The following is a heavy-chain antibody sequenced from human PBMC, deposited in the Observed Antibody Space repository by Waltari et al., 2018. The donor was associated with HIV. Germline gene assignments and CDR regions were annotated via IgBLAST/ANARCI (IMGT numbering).Heavy chain of an antibody. CDR3: ARMYYYDSSGYLGYFDY. CDR2: IYYSGST. J-gene: IGHJ4*02. D-gene: IGHD3-22*01. V-gene: IGHV4-31*03. CDR1: GGSISSGGYY. Sequence: PSQTLSLTCTVSGGSISSGGYYWSWIRQHPGKGLEWIGYIYYSGSTYYNPSLKSRVTISVDTSKNQFSLKLSSVTAADTAVYYCARMYYYDSSGYLGYFDYWGQGTLVTVSS.